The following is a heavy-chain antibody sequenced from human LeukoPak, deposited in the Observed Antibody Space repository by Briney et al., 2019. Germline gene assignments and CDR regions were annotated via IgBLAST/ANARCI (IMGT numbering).Heavy chain of an antibody. J-gene: IGHJ4*02. D-gene: IGHD6-13*01. CDR3: VRGHSSSWPTVDY. CDR1: GFTFSRFN. Sequence: GGSLRLSCAASGFTFSRFNMNWVRQAPGKGLEWISYISSSSSTIYYTDSVKGRFTISRDNAQNSLYLQMNSLRDEDTAVYYCVRGHSSSWPTVDYWGQGTLVTVSS. V-gene: IGHV3-48*02. CDR2: ISSSSSTI.